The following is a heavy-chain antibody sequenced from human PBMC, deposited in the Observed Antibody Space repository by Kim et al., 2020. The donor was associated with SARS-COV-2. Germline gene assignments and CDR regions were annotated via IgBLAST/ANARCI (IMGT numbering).Heavy chain of an antibody. J-gene: IGHJ4*02. CDR3: ARDMRQWLGKGVFDY. Sequence: ASVKVSCKASGYTFTGYYMHWVRQAPGQGLEWMGWINPNSGGTNYAQKFQGRVTMTRDTSISTAYMELSRLRSDDTAVYYCARDMRQWLGKGVFDYWGQGTLVTVSS. D-gene: IGHD6-19*01. CDR1: GYTFTGYY. V-gene: IGHV1-2*02. CDR2: INPNSGGT.